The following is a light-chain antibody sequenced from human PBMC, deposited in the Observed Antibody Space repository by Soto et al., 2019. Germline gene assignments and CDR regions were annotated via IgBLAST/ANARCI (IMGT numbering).Light chain of an antibody. CDR1: SSNIGGNS. V-gene: IGLV1-44*01. CDR2: YNN. CDR3: AAWDDSLNGVV. Sequence: QLVLTQPPSASGTPGQRVTISCSGSSSNIGGNSVNWYQHLPGTAPKLLIYYNNQRPSGVPDRFSGSKSGTSASLAISGLQSEDEAEYYCAAWDDSLNGVVFGGGTQLTVL. J-gene: IGLJ2*01.